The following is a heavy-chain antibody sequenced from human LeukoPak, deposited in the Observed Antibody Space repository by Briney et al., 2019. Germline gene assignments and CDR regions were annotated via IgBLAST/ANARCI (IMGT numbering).Heavy chain of an antibody. CDR3: ARGARAGYNLEPFDY. Sequence: SETLSLTCTVSGGSMSSYYWSWIRQPPGKGLEWIGYIYYSGSTKYNPSLKSRVTISVDTSKNQLSLKLSSVTTADTAVYYCARGARAGYNLEPFDYWGQGTLVTVSS. J-gene: IGHJ4*02. CDR1: GGSMSSYY. V-gene: IGHV4-59*08. D-gene: IGHD5-24*01. CDR2: IYYSGST.